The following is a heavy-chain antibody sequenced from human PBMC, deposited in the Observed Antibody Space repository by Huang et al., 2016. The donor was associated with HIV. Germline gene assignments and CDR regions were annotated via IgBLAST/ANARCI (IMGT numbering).Heavy chain of an antibody. Sequence: QVQLVQSGAEVKKPGASVKVSCKASGYTFSSFGISWVRQAPGQGFEWGGVISVYNGNTKFAQKFQGRLTMTTDTSTSTAYMGLRSLRSDDTAVYYCARGGGIQLWLLGYYYMDVWGNGTTVTVSS. CDR3: ARGGGIQLWLLGYYYMDV. D-gene: IGHD5-18*01. CDR2: ISVYNGNT. V-gene: IGHV1-18*01. J-gene: IGHJ6*03. CDR1: GYTFSSFG.